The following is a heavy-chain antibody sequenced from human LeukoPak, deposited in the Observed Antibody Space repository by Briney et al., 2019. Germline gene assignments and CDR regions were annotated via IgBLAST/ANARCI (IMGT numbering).Heavy chain of an antibody. J-gene: IGHJ4*02. Sequence: GGSLRLSCSASGFSFSTYAMSWVRQAPGKGLEWVSSIGGGGTNTYYTDFVKGRFTISRDNSKNTLYLQMNSLRAEDTAVYYCAKQGTGSYLDHWGQGTLVTVSS. CDR1: GFSFSTYA. V-gene: IGHV3-23*01. D-gene: IGHD2-8*02. CDR2: IGGGGTNT. CDR3: AKQGTGSYLDH.